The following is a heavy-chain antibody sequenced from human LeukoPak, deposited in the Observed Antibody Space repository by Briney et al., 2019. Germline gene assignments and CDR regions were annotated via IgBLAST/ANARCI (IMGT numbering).Heavy chain of an antibody. CDR3: ARESGYCSGTHCWRPEDP. J-gene: IGHJ5*02. Sequence: PRGSLRVSCAASGFTFSSFWMHWVRQAPGKGLEFVSRISGDESSTSYADSVKGRFTISRDSAKDTLYLQMNSLRAEDSAVYYCARESGYCSGTHCWRPEDPWGEGPLVTVSS. V-gene: IGHV3-74*01. CDR2: ISGDESST. D-gene: IGHD2-15*01. CDR1: GFTFSSFW.